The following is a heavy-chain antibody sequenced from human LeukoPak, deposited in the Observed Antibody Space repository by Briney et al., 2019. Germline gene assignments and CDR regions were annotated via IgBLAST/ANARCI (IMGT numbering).Heavy chain of an antibody. Sequence: GASVKVSCKASGYTFTSYDINWVRQATGQGLEWMGWMNPNSGNTGYAQKFQGRVTMTRNTSISTAYMELSSLRSGDTAVYYCARARRVVYSVAARYYYMDVWGKGTTVTVSS. D-gene: IGHD5/OR15-5a*01. J-gene: IGHJ6*03. V-gene: IGHV1-8*01. CDR2: MNPNSGNT. CDR1: GYTFTSYD. CDR3: ARARRVVYSVAARYYYMDV.